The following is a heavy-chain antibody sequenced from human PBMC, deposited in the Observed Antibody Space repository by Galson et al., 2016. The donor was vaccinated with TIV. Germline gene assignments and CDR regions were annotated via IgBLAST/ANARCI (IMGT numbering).Heavy chain of an antibody. CDR1: GISVTDNF. D-gene: IGHD3-16*01. V-gene: IGHV3-66*02. CDR3: ARDRYYDARGYYYYYYGLDV. J-gene: IGHJ6*02. Sequence: SLRLSCAGSGISVTDNFITWVRQAPGKGLEWISTTYSNGDTYYADSVKGRFTISRDTSKNTLHLHMNSLRTEDTAVYFCARDRYYDARGYYYYYYGLDVWGQGTTVAVS. CDR2: TYSNGDT.